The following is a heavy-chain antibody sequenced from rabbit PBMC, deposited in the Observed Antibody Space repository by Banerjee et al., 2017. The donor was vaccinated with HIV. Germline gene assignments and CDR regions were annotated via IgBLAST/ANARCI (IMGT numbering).Heavy chain of an antibody. CDR2: IYDGGSGYT. J-gene: IGHJ4*01. CDR1: GFSFSSNYY. D-gene: IGHD1-1*01. Sequence: QSLEESGGDLVKPGASLTLTCTASGFSFSSNYYMWWVRQAPGKGLEWIGCIYDGGSGYTYYASWAKGRFTISKTSSTTVTLQMTSLTAADTATYFCARVNAGSSGYPYYFNLWGQGTLVTVS. CDR3: ARVNAGSSGYPYYFNL. V-gene: IGHV1S40*01.